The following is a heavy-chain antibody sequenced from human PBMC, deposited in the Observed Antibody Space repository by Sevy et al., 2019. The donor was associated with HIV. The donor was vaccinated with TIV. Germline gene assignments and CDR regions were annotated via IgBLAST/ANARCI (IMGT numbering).Heavy chain of an antibody. Sequence: GGSLRLSCAASGFIFNSYVMNWVRQAPGKGLEWVSSISGPGGTTYYADSVKGRFTISRDNSKNTLYLQMNSLRADDSAVYYCAKGDEPATDYGDYVPNAFDIWGQGTMVTVSS. CDR1: GFIFNSYV. CDR3: AKGDEPATDYGDYVPNAFDI. V-gene: IGHV3-23*01. D-gene: IGHD4-17*01. CDR2: ISGPGGTT. J-gene: IGHJ3*02.